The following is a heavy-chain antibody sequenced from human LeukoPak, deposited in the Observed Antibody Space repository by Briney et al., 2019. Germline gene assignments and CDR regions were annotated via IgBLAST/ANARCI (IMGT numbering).Heavy chain of an antibody. D-gene: IGHD2-15*01. CDR3: AKAPVTTCRGAYYYPFDY. CDR2: ISGSGGST. Sequence: PGGSLRLSCAASGFTFSSYAMSWVRQAPGKGLEWVSAISGSGGSTYYADSVKGRFTISRDNSKNTLYLQMNSLRAEDTAVYYCAKAPVTTCRGAYYYPFDYWGQGTLVTVSS. CDR1: GFTFSSYA. V-gene: IGHV3-23*01. J-gene: IGHJ4*02.